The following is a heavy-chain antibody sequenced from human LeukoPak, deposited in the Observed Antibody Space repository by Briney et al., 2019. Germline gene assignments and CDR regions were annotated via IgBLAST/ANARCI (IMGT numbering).Heavy chain of an antibody. D-gene: IGHD6-13*01. V-gene: IGHV1-24*01. Sequence: ASVKVSCKVSGYTLTELSMHWVRQAPGKGLEWMGGFDPEDGETIYAQKFQGRVTMTEDTSTDTAYMELSSLRSEDTAVYYCASIAAAGILEGAFDYWGQGTLVTVSS. CDR2: FDPEDGET. CDR3: ASIAAAGILEGAFDY. J-gene: IGHJ4*02. CDR1: GYTLTELS.